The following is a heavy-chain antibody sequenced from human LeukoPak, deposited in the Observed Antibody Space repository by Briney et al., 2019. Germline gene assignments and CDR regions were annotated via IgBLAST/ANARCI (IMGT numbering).Heavy chain of an antibody. Sequence: GGSLRLSCAASGFTVSSNYMSWVRQAPGKGLEWVSVIYSGGSTYYADSVKGRFTISRDNSKNTLYLQMSSLRAEDTALYYCAKGSGNGYGSGPFDYWGQGTLVTASS. V-gene: IGHV3-53*01. D-gene: IGHD3-10*01. CDR2: IYSGGST. J-gene: IGHJ4*02. CDR3: AKGSGNGYGSGPFDY. CDR1: GFTVSSNY.